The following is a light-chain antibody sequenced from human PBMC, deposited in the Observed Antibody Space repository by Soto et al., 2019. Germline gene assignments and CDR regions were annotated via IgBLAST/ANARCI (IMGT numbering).Light chain of an antibody. Sequence: QSALTQPASVSGSPGQSITISCTGTSSDVGYYNYVSWYQQHPGKAPKLMIYDVSNRPSGVSNRFSGSKSGNTASLTISGLQAEEDADYYCSSYRSASTLFVFGSGTKLTVL. V-gene: IGLV2-14*01. J-gene: IGLJ1*01. CDR1: SSDVGYYNY. CDR3: SSYRSASTLFV. CDR2: DVS.